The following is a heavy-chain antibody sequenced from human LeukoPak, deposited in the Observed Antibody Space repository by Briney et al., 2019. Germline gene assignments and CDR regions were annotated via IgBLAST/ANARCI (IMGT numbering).Heavy chain of an antibody. J-gene: IGHJ4*02. CDR1: GFTFSDYN. D-gene: IGHD3-16*01. V-gene: IGHV3-48*01. CDR2: INGFSSAI. CDR3: AKVTGGDMITYGGLDY. Sequence: GGSLRLSCAASGFTFSDYNMNWVRQAPGKGPEWVSYINGFSSAIYYADSVKGRFTISRDNPKNTLYLQMHSLRAEDTAIYYCAKVTGGDMITYGGLDYWGQGTLVTVSS.